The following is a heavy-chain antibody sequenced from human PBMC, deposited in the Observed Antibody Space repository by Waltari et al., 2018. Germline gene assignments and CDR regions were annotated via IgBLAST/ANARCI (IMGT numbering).Heavy chain of an antibody. CDR3: ARGRTTVTRLEYYYYGMDV. V-gene: IGHV4-34*01. CDR2: INHSGST. CDR1: GGSFSGYY. Sequence: QVQLQQWGAGLLKPSETLSLTCAVYGGSFSGYYWSWIRQPPGTGLEWIGEINHSGSTNYNPSLKSRVTISVDTSKNQFSLKLSSVTAADTAVYYCARGRTTVTRLEYYYYGMDVWGQGTTVTVSS. J-gene: IGHJ6*02. D-gene: IGHD4-17*01.